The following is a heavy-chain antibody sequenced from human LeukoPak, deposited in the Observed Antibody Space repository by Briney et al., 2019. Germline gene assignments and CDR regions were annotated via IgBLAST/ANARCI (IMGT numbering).Heavy chain of an antibody. J-gene: IGHJ3*02. Sequence: ASVKVSCKASGGTFSSYAISWVRQAPGQGLEWMGGIIPIFGTANYAQKFQGRVTITTDESTSTAYMELSSLRSGDTAVYYCARTSPHAFDIWGQGTMVTVSS. CDR1: GGTFSSYA. CDR2: IIPIFGTA. V-gene: IGHV1-69*05. CDR3: ARTSPHAFDI.